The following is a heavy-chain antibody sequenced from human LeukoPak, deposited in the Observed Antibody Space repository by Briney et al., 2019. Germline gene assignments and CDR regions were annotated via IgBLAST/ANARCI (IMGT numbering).Heavy chain of an antibody. CDR1: GGSISNYY. D-gene: IGHD4-11*01. CDR2: IYYSGTT. CDR3: ARDRSDTSNWYYFVY. J-gene: IGHJ4*02. Sequence: PSETLSLTCIVSGGSISNYYWSWTRQPPGKGLEWIGYIYYSGTTKYNPSLKSRATISVDTSKTQFSLRLSSVTAADTAVYYCARDRSDTSNWYYFVYWGQGALVTVSS. V-gene: IGHV4-59*01.